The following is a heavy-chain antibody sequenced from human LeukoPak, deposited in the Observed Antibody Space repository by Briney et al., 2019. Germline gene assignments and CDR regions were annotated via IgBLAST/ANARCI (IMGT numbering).Heavy chain of an antibody. CDR1: GFTFRSYA. CDR3: ARYENGGIDY. D-gene: IGHD2-15*01. Sequence: GGSLRLSCTASGFTFRSYALSWVRQAPGKGLEWVSATTGSGDKLFYADSAKGRFTISRDNSKNTLYLQMNNLRAEDTAVYYCARYENGGIDYWGQGTLVTVSS. J-gene: IGHJ4*02. CDR2: TTGSGDKL. V-gene: IGHV3-23*01.